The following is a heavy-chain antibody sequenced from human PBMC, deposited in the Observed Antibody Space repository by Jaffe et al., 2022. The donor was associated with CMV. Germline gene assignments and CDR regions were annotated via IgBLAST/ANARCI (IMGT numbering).Heavy chain of an antibody. CDR3: ARGASITGIDY. V-gene: IGHV6-1*01. J-gene: IGHJ4*02. Sequence: QVQLRQSGPGLLEPSQTLSLTCAITGDSVSSNSAAWNWIRLSPSRGLEWLGRTFYRSKWYNDYAVSVKGRITINPDTSKNQFSLQLNSVTPDDTAMYYCARGASITGIDYWGQGTLVTVSS. CDR2: TFYRSKWYN. CDR1: GDSVSSNSAA. D-gene: IGHD1-20*01.